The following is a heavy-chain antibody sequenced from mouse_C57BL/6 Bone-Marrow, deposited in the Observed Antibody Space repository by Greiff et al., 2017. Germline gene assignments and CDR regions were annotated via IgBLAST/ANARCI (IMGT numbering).Heavy chain of an antibody. Sequence: VKLLESGAELARPGASVKLSCKASGYTFTSYGISWVKQRTGQGLEWIGEIYPRSGNTYYNEKFKGKATLTADKSSSTAYMELRSLTSEDSAVYFCAREGWLRRYYFDYWGQGTTLTVSS. J-gene: IGHJ2*01. CDR1: GYTFTSYG. CDR3: AREGWLRRYYFDY. D-gene: IGHD2-2*01. CDR2: IYPRSGNT. V-gene: IGHV1-81*01.